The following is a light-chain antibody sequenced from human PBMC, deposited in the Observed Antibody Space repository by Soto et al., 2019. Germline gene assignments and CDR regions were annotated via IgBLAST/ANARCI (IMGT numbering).Light chain of an antibody. CDR3: QKYNSWWT. CDR1: ETISIL. Sequence: DIHMSQSPSTLSGSVGDRVTITCRSSETISILLAWYQQKQGKDPKILIYKASTLKSGVPSRFSGSGSGTEFTITISSLQPDDFETYYCQKYNSWWTFGQGTKVDIK. V-gene: IGKV1-5*03. CDR2: KAS. J-gene: IGKJ1*01.